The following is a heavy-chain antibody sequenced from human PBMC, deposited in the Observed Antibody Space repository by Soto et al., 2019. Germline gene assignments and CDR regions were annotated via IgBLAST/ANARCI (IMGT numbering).Heavy chain of an antibody. CDR1: GFTFSSYA. CDR3: AKQQGPGTPYYYAMDV. D-gene: IGHD1-1*01. Sequence: EVQLLEAGGGLVQPGWSQRLSCAASGFTFSSYAMTWVRQAPGKGLEWVSTLSGSGGSTYYAASVKGRFTISRDNSKDTLYLEMNSLRGEDTAVYFCAKQQGPGTPYYYAMDVWGQGTAVTVSS. V-gene: IGHV3-23*01. J-gene: IGHJ6*02. CDR2: LSGSGGST.